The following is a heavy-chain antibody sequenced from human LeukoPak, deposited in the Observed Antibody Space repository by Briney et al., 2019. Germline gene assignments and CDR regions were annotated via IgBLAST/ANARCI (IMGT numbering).Heavy chain of an antibody. CDR1: GFTFSSYG. Sequence: PGGSLRLSCAASGFTFSSYGMHWVRQAPGKGLEWVAVISSDGSHKYYADSVKGRFTISRDNSKNTLYLQMNSLRDEDTAVYYCTRRLSSSSSWYCFDCRGQGTLVTVSS. CDR2: ISSDGSHK. D-gene: IGHD6-13*01. CDR3: TRRLSSSSSWYCFDC. V-gene: IGHV3-30*03. J-gene: IGHJ4*02.